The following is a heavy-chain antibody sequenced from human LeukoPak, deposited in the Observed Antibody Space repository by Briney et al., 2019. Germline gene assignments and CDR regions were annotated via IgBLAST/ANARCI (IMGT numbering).Heavy chain of an antibody. CDR2: IYATGST. CDR3: ARGRGYNSFDY. J-gene: IGHJ4*02. D-gene: IGHD3-16*02. CDR1: GGSISSYY. Sequence: SETLSLTCTVSGGSISSYYWNWIRQPAGKGLEWIGRIYATGSTNYNPSLKSRVTMSVDTSKNQFSLRLTSVTAADTAVYYCARGRGYNSFDYWGQGTLVTVSS. V-gene: IGHV4-4*07.